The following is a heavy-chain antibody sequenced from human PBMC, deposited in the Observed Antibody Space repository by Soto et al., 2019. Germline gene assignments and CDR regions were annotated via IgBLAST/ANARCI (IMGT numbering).Heavy chain of an antibody. J-gene: IGHJ4*02. Sequence: SETLSLTCAVYGGSFSGYYWSWIRQPPGKGLEWIGEINHSGSTNYNPSLKSRVTISVDTSKNQFSLKLSSVTAADTAVYYCAREEGDLDYWGRGTLVTVSS. CDR1: GGSFSGYY. V-gene: IGHV4-34*01. CDR3: AREEGDLDY. CDR2: INHSGST.